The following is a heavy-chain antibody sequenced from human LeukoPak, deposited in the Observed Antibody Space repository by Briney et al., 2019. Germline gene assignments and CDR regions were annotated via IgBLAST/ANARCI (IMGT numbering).Heavy chain of an antibody. Sequence: GGSLRLSCAASGFTFSRYAMHWVRQAPGKGLECVAIISYDGSWQHYADSVKGRFTISRDNSKDTLYLQMNSLRAEDTAVYYCAKENIVVVIAANWFDPWGQGTLVTVSS. CDR1: GFTFSRYA. CDR2: ISYDGSWQ. V-gene: IGHV3-30*04. D-gene: IGHD2-21*01. CDR3: AKENIVVVIAANWFDP. J-gene: IGHJ5*02.